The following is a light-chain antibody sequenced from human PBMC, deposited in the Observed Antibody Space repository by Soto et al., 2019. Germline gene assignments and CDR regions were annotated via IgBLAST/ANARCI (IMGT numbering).Light chain of an antibody. CDR3: QQYGTSPWT. Sequence: ILLTQSPDTLSLYPLGRGALGFMGSQSVSSDSLAWYQQKPGQAPRLLIYGASTRATGIPARFSGSGSGTDFTLTISRLEPEDFAVYYCQQYGTSPWTFGQGTKVDIK. CDR2: GAS. V-gene: IGKV3-20*01. CDR1: QSVSSDS. J-gene: IGKJ1*01.